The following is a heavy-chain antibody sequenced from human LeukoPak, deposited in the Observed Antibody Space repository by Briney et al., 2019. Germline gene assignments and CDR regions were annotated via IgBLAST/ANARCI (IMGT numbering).Heavy chain of an antibody. CDR3: ARDLGGYSYGTLDY. J-gene: IGHJ4*02. V-gene: IGHV4-59*01. D-gene: IGHD5-18*01. CDR2: IYYSGST. CDR1: GGSISSYY. Sequence: SETLSLTCTVSGGSISSYYWSWIRQPPGKGLEWIGYIYYSGSTNYNPSLKSRVTISVDTSKNQFSLKLSSVTAADTAVYYCARDLGGYSYGTLDYWGQGTLVTVSS.